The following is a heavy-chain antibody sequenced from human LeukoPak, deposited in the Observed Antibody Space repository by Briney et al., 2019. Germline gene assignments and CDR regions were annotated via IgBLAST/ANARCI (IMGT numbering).Heavy chain of an antibody. CDR3: ARVGHYYDSSGFISYYYGMDV. CDR2: INPTGGST. D-gene: IGHD3-22*01. J-gene: IGHJ6*02. V-gene: IGHV1-46*01. Sequence: ASVKVSCKASEYTFPSYFMHWVRQAPGQGLEWMGIINPTGGSTTYAQKFQGRVTMTRDTSTSTVYMELSSLRSDDTAVYYCARVGHYYDSSGFISYYYGMDVWGQGTTVTVSS. CDR1: EYTFPSYF.